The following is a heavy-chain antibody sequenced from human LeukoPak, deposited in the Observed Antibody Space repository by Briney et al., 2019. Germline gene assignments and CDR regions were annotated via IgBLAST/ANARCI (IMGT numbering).Heavy chain of an antibody. CDR3: ARESLQLGGYFDY. Sequence: ETLSLTCTVSGGSISSSSYYWGWIRQAPGKGLEWVSSISSSSSYIYYADSVKGRFTISRDNAKNSLYLQMNSLRAEDTAVYYCARESLQLGGYFDYWGQGTLVTVSS. CDR1: GGSISSSS. CDR2: ISSSSSYI. J-gene: IGHJ4*02. D-gene: IGHD3-16*01. V-gene: IGHV3-21*01.